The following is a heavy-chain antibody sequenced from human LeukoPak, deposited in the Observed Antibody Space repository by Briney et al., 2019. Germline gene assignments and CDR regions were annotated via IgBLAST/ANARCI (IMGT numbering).Heavy chain of an antibody. CDR2: IYSGGST. D-gene: IGHD3-10*01. CDR3: ARAATWFGPNWFDP. Sequence: GGSLRLSCAASGFTVSSNYMSWVRQAPGKGLEWVSVIYSGGSTYYADSVKGRFTISRDNSKNTLYLQMNSLRAEDTAAYYCARAATWFGPNWFDPWGQGTLVTVSS. V-gene: IGHV3-53*01. J-gene: IGHJ5*02. CDR1: GFTVSSNY.